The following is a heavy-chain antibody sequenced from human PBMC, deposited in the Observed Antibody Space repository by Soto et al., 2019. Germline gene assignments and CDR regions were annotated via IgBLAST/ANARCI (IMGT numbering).Heavy chain of an antibody. J-gene: IGHJ4*02. CDR3: ARLVYDSSGYRPG. CDR1: DGSISRSSYS. CDR2: IYYSGST. V-gene: IGHV4-39*01. Sequence: PSETLSLTCTVPDGSISRSSYSWGWIRQPPGKWLEWIGSIYYSGSTYYNPSLKSRVTISVDTSKNQFSLKLSSVTAADTAVFYCARLVYDSSGYRPGWGQGTLVT. D-gene: IGHD3-22*01.